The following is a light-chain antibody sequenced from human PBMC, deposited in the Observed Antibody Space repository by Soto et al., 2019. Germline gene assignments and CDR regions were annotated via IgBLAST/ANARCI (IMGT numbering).Light chain of an antibody. V-gene: IGKV1-39*01. CDR1: QTISTF. CDR3: QESYNTLTWT. Sequence: DIQMTQSPYYLSASVGDRVIITCRARQTISTFLHWYQQKPGEAPRVLIYDASTLQTGVPSRFRGSGYGTYFTHTISRLQPEDFASYYCQESYNTLTWTFGQGTQVEI. J-gene: IGKJ1*01. CDR2: DAS.